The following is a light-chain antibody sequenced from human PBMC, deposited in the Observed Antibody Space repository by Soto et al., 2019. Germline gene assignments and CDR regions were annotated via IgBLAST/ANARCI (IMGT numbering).Light chain of an antibody. CDR2: SNN. CDR1: SSNIGSNT. J-gene: IGLJ1*01. CDR3: AAWDDSLHGDV. Sequence: QSVLTQPPSASGTPGQRVTISCSGSSSNIGSNTVNWYQQLPGTAPKLLIYSNNQRPSGGPGRFSGSKSGTSASPAISGLQSEDEDDYYCAAWDDSLHGDVFGTGTKLTVL. V-gene: IGLV1-44*01.